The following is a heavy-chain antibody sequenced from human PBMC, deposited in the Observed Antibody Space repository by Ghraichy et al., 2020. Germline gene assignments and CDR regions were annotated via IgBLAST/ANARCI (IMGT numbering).Heavy chain of an antibody. CDR3: AKGLDTSGYYYYYGMDV. V-gene: IGHV3-23*01. D-gene: IGHD6-19*01. CDR2: ISGSGGST. CDR1: GFTFSSYA. Sequence: GGSLILSCAASGFTFSSYAMSWVRQAPGKGLEWVSAISGSGGSTNFADSVKGRFTISRDSSKNTLYLQMNSLRAEDTAVYYCAKGLDTSGYYYYYGMDVWGQGTTVTVSS. J-gene: IGHJ6*02.